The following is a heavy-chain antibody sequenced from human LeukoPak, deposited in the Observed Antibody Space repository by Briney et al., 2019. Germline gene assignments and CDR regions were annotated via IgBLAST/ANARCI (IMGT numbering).Heavy chain of an antibody. CDR3: ARDQADIVVVPAARDYCYYYGMDV. CDR1: GFTFSSYA. CDR2: ISYDGSNK. J-gene: IGHJ6*02. Sequence: EGSLRLSCAASGFTFSSYAMHWVRQAPGKGLEWVAVISYDGSNKYYADSVKGRFTISRDNSKNTLYLQMNSLRAEDTAVYYCARDQADIVVVPAARDYCYYYGMDVWGQGTTVTVSS. D-gene: IGHD2-2*01. V-gene: IGHV3-30-3*01.